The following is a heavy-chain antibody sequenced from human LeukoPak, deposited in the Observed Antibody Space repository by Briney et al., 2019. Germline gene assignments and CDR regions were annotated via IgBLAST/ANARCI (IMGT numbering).Heavy chain of an antibody. D-gene: IGHD3-22*01. J-gene: IGHJ3*02. CDR2: ISAYNGNT. Sequence: GASVKVSCKASGYTFTSYDINWVRQATGQGLEWMGWISAYNGNTNYAQKLQGRVTMTTDTSTSTAYMELRSLRSDDTAVYYCARVEYYYDSSGYYPFDIWGQGTMVTASS. CDR3: ARVEYYYDSSGYYPFDI. CDR1: GYTFTSYD. V-gene: IGHV1-18*01.